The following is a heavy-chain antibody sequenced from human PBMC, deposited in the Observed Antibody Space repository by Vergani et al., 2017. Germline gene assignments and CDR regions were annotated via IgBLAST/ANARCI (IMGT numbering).Heavy chain of an antibody. CDR1: GYNFPIHW. V-gene: IGHV5-51*01. J-gene: IGHJ4*02. CDR2: IYPGDSDT. Sequence: EVPLVQSGAEVKKPGESLKISCKASGYNFPIHWIGWVRQMPGKGLEWMGVIYPGDSDTRYNPSFQGQVIISVDKSVSTVYLQWSNLKASDTAMYYCARAQGFSYSYGSDYLGQGTLVTVSS. D-gene: IGHD3-16*02. CDR3: ARAQGFSYSYGSDY.